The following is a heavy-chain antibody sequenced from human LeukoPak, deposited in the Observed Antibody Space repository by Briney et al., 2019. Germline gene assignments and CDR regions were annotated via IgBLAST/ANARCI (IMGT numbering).Heavy chain of an antibody. V-gene: IGHV4-4*02. Sequence: SETLSLTRAVSGGSISSSNWWSWVRQPPGKGLEWIGEIYHSGSTNYNPSLKSRVTISVDKSKNQFSLKLNSVTAADTAVYYCASQTYYDFWSGYSAYYYYYYMDVWGKGTTVTVSS. CDR1: GGSISSSNW. CDR2: IYHSGST. J-gene: IGHJ6*03. CDR3: ASQTYYDFWSGYSAYYYYYYMDV. D-gene: IGHD3-3*01.